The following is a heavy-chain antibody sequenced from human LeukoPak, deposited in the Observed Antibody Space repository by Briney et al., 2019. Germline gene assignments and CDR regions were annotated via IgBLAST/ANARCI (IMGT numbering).Heavy chain of an antibody. CDR3: ARDSVAMSTIRDFGY. CDR2: ISAYNGDT. J-gene: IGHJ4*02. V-gene: IGHV1-18*01. CDR1: GYTFNTYG. D-gene: IGHD5-24*01. Sequence: ASVKVSCKTSGYTFNTYGFSWVRQAPGRGLEWVGWISAYNGDTKYAQKFQGRITMTTDAYTRTIYMELRSLRSDDTAVYYCARDSVAMSTIRDFGYWGQGTLVTVSS.